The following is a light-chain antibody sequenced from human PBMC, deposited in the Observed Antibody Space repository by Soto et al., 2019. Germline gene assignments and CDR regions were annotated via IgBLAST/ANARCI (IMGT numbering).Light chain of an antibody. Sequence: QSALTQPASVSGSPGQSITISCTGTSSDVGSYHLVSWYQQHPVKAPKLMIYEDTKRPSGVSNRFSGSKSGNTASLTISGLQADDEADYDCCSYGGSTTFVFGGGTKLTVL. CDR3: CSYGGSTTFV. J-gene: IGLJ2*01. CDR2: EDT. CDR1: SSDVGSYHL. V-gene: IGLV2-23*02.